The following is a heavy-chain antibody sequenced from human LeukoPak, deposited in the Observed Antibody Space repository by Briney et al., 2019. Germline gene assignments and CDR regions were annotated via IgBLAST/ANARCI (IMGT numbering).Heavy chain of an antibody. CDR2: ISSNGGST. D-gene: IGHD6-13*01. V-gene: IGHV3-64*01. CDR1: GFTFSSYA. CDR3: ARSFNSSSWYSYYYYYMDV. J-gene: IGHJ6*03. Sequence: GGSLRLSCAASGFTFSSYAMHWVRQAPGKGLEYVSAISSNGGSTYYANSVKGRFTISRDNSKNTLYLQMGSLRAEDMAVYYCARSFNSSSWYSYYYYYMDVWGKGTTVTVSS.